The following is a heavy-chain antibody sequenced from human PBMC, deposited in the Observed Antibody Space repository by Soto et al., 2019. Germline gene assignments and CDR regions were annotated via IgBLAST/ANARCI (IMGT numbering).Heavy chain of an antibody. CDR3: ATNRAKVFDY. D-gene: IGHD1-1*01. CDR1: SGSISSSYW. CDR2: VYHSGST. J-gene: IGHJ4*02. V-gene: IGHV4-4*02. Sequence: SETLSLTCAVSSGSISSSYWWNWVRQPPGKGLEWIGQVYHSGSTNYNPSLKSRVTISVDKSKNQFSLKLSSVTAADTAVYYCATNRAKVFDYWGQGALVTVSS.